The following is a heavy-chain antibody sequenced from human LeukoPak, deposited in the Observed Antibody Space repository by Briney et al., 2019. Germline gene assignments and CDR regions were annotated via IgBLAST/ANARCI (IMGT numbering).Heavy chain of an antibody. J-gene: IGHJ4*02. CDR1: GGTFSSYA. D-gene: IGHD6-19*01. Sequence: SVKVSCKASGGTFSSYAISWVRQAPGQGLEWMGRIIPILGIANYAQKFQGRVTITADKSTSTAYMELSSLRSEDTAVYYCARDGVAVAGTGDYWGQGTLVTVPS. CDR2: IIPILGIA. CDR3: ARDGVAVAGTGDY. V-gene: IGHV1-69*04.